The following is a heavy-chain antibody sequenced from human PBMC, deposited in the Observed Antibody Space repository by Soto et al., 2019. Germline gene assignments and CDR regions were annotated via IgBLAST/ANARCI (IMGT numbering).Heavy chain of an antibody. Sequence: PSETLSLTCTVSGGSISSSSYYWGWIRQPPGKGLEWIGSIYYSGSTYYNPSLKSRVTISVDTSKNQFSLKLSSVTAADTAVYYCASLAAAGLKYGMDVWGQGTTVTVSS. V-gene: IGHV4-39*01. CDR1: GGSISSSSYY. CDR2: IYYSGST. J-gene: IGHJ6*02. CDR3: ASLAAAGLKYGMDV. D-gene: IGHD6-13*01.